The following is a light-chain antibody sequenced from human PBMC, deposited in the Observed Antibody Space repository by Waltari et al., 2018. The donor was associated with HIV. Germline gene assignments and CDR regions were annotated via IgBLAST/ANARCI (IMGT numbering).Light chain of an antibody. Sequence: QSALTQPRSVSGSPGQSVTISCTGTSSDVGGYNYVSWYQQHPGKAPKFMIYDVSKRPSGVPDRFSGSKSGNTASLTISVLQAEDEADYYCCSYAGSYTVFGGGTKLTVL. CDR3: CSYAGSYTV. CDR1: SSDVGGYNY. CDR2: DVS. V-gene: IGLV2-11*01. J-gene: IGLJ2*01.